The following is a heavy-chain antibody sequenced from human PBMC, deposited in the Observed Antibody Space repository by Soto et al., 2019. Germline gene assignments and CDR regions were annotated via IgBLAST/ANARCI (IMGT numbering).Heavy chain of an antibody. J-gene: IGHJ4*02. CDR2: ISYDGSNK. Sequence: QVQLVESGGGVVQPGRSLRLSCAASGFTFISYAMQWVRQAPGKGLEWVAVISYDGSNKYHADSVKGRFTISRDNSKDTLYLQMNSLRAEDTAVYYCARDRPSASCSSTSCSSYFDYWGQGTLVTVSS. V-gene: IGHV3-30-3*01. D-gene: IGHD2-2*01. CDR1: GFTFISYA. CDR3: ARDRPSASCSSTSCSSYFDY.